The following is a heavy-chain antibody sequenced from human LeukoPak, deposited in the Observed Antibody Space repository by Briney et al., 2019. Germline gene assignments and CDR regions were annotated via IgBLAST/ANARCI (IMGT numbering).Heavy chain of an antibody. CDR2: IYYSGST. V-gene: IGHV4-31*11. CDR1: GGSVSSGNYY. J-gene: IGHJ4*02. D-gene: IGHD1-26*01. CDR3: ARTQTVGSKWEPIPYYFDY. Sequence: SQTLSLTCAVSGGSVSSGNYYWSWIRQQPGKGLEWIGYIYYSGSTYYNPSLKSRLTISLDTSKNQFSLKLTSLTAADTAIYFCARTQTVGSKWEPIPYYFDYWGQGTLVTVSS.